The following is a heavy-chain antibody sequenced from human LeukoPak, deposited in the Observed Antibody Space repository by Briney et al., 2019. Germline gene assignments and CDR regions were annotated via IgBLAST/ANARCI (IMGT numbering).Heavy chain of an antibody. V-gene: IGHV3-30*18. CDR2: ISYDGSNK. CDR1: GFTFSSYG. J-gene: IGHJ4*02. CDR3: AKDDSGYLYYFDY. Sequence: PGGSLRLSCAASGFTFSSYGMHWVRQAPGKGLEWVAVISYDGSNKYYADSVKGRFTISRDNSKNTLYLQMNSLRAEDTAVYYCAKDDSGYLYYFDYWGQGTLVTVSS. D-gene: IGHD5-12*01.